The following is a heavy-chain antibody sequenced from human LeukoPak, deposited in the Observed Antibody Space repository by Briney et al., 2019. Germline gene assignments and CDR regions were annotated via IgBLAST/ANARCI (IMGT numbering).Heavy chain of an antibody. CDR1: GFTFSSYS. Sequence: PGGSLRLSCAASGFTFSSYSMNWVRQAPGKGLEWVSSISSSSSYIYYADSVKGRFTISRDNAKNSLYLQMNSLRAEDTAVYYCAKDSGGSSSYWFDPWGQGTLVTVSS. D-gene: IGHD6-13*01. J-gene: IGHJ5*02. CDR2: ISSSSSYI. V-gene: IGHV3-21*01. CDR3: AKDSGGSSSYWFDP.